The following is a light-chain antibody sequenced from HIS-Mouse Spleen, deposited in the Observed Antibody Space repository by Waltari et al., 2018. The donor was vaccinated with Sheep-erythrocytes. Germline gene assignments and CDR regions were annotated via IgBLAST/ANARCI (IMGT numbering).Light chain of an antibody. CDR1: SSDVGGYNY. Sequence: QSALTQPPSASGSPGQSVTISCTGTSSDVGGYNYVSWYQQHPGKAPKLLSYEVSKRPSGGPDLVSGSKSGNTASLTVSGLQAEDEADYYCSSYAGSNNWVFGGWTKLTVL. J-gene: IGLJ3*02. CDR3: SSYAGSNNWV. CDR2: EVS. V-gene: IGLV2-8*01.